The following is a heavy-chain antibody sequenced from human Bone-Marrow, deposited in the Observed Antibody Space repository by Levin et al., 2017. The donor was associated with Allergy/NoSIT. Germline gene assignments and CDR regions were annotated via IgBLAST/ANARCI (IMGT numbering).Heavy chain of an antibody. J-gene: IGHJ6*02. D-gene: IGHD3-3*01. Sequence: PSETLSLTCAISGDSVSSNSAAWNWIRQSPSRGLEWLGRTYYRSKWYNDYAVSVKSRITINPDTSKNQFSLQLNSVTPEDTAVYYCAGDLITIFGRYYGMDVWGQGTPVTVSS. CDR1: GDSVSSNSAA. CDR3: AGDLITIFGRYYGMDV. V-gene: IGHV6-1*01. CDR2: TYYRSKWYN.